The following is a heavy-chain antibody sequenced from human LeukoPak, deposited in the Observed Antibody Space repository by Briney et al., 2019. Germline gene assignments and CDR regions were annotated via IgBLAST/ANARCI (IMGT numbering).Heavy chain of an antibody. J-gene: IGHJ4*02. CDR1: GFTFSSYS. Sequence: GGSLRLSCAASGFTFSSYSMNWVRQAPGKGLEWVSYISSSSSTIYYADSVKGRFTISRDNAKNSLYLQMNSLRAEDTAVYYCARQHMATTKGVPFDYWGQGTLVTVSS. V-gene: IGHV3-48*01. CDR3: ARQHMATTKGVPFDY. CDR2: ISSSSSTI. D-gene: IGHD5-24*01.